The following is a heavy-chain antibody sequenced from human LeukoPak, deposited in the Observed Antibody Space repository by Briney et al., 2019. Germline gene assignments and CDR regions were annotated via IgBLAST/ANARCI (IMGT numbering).Heavy chain of an antibody. CDR2: IWSDGSNE. D-gene: IGHD1-14*01. J-gene: IGHJ6*02. CDR3: ARDPDRSTYGMDV. V-gene: IGHV3-33*01. CDR1: GFIFSRYG. Sequence: GGPLRLSCTASGFIFSRYGLHWVRQAPGKGLEWVAVIWSDGSNEYYADSVKGRFTISRDNSKNTLYLQMSSLRAEDTAVYYCARDPDRSTYGMDVWGQGTTVTVSS.